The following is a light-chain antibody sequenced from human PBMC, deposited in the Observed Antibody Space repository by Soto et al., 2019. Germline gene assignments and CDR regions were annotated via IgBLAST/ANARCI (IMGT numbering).Light chain of an antibody. J-gene: IGKJ5*01. CDR3: QQYNNWPFS. V-gene: IGKV1-39*01. CDR1: QSISSY. CDR2: AAS. Sequence: DIQMTQSPSSLSASVGDRVTMTCRASQSISSYLNWYQQKPGKAPKLLIYAASSLQSGVPSRFSGSGSGTDFTLTISSLQPEDSAVYFCQQYNNWPFSFGQGTRLEIK.